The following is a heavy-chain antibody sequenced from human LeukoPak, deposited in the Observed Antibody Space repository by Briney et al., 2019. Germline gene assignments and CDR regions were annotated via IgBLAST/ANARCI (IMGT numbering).Heavy chain of an antibody. CDR2: MYTSGST. Sequence: KPSETLSLTCTVSGGSISSYYWGWIRRPAGRGLEGIGRMYTSGSTNYNASLKSRVNMSVDTSKNQLSLKLSCVTAADTAVYYCARGRWWVGPWGQGTLVTVSS. CDR3: ARGRWWVGP. J-gene: IGHJ5*02. D-gene: IGHD5-24*01. V-gene: IGHV4-4*07. CDR1: GGSISSYY.